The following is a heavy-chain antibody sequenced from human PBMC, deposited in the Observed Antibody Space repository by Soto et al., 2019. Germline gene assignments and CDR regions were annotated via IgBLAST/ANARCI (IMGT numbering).Heavy chain of an antibody. CDR3: ARGQGGY. J-gene: IGHJ4*02. Sequence: SVKVSCKVSGGTFSSYTVSWVRQAPGQGLEWMGKITPIHGLANYAQRFQGRVTITADKSTSTAYMELSSLRSEDTAVYYCARGQGGYWGQGTLVTV. CDR1: GGTFSSYT. V-gene: IGHV1-69*02. CDR2: ITPIHGLA.